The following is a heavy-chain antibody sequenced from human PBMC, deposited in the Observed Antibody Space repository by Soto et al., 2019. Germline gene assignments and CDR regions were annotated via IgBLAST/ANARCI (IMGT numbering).Heavy chain of an antibody. Sequence: QVQLVESGGGVVQPGRSLRLSWAASGFTFSSYAMHWVRQAPGKGLEWVAVISYDGSNKYYADSVTGRFTISRDNSKNTLYLQMNSLRAEYTAVYYCARDPLWGTAMVLWYFDLWGRGTLVTVSS. CDR1: GFTFSSYA. J-gene: IGHJ2*01. V-gene: IGHV3-30-3*01. CDR3: ARDPLWGTAMVLWYFDL. CDR2: ISYDGSNK. D-gene: IGHD5-18*01.